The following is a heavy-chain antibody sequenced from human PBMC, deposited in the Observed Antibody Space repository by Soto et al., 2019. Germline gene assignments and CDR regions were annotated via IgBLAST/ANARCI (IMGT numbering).Heavy chain of an antibody. CDR2: IYWNRDE. CDR3: VHILGGCPATICAPLRFDS. D-gene: IGHD2-2*01. CDR1: GFSLSSNGVG. V-gene: IGHV2-5*01. Sequence: QITLKESGPTLVKPTQTLTLTCTFSGFSLSSNGVGVGWIRQPPGKALEWLALIYWNRDERYSPPLKSRLTITKDTSKSQVVLTVTNMDPVDTATYYCVHILGGCPATICAPLRFDSVGQGTLFTVSS. J-gene: IGHJ4*02.